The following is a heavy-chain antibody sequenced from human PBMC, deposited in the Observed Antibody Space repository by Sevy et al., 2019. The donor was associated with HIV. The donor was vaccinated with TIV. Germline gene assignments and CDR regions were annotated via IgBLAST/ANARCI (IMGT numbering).Heavy chain of an antibody. J-gene: IGHJ4*02. CDR2: ISSSGSTI. CDR1: GFTFSDYY. V-gene: IGHV3-11*01. D-gene: IGHD6-13*01. CDR3: ARSIMAAADSFQYYFDY. Sequence: GGSLRLSCAASGFTFSDYYMSWIRQAPGKGLEWVSYISSSGSTIYYADSVKGRFTISRDNAKNSLYRQMNSLRAEDTAVYYCARSIMAAADSFQYYFDYWGQGTLVTVSS.